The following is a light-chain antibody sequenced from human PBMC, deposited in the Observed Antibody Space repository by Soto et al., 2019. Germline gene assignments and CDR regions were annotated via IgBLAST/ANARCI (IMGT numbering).Light chain of an antibody. V-gene: IGKV1-39*01. CDR1: QSIGTD. CDR2: GAS. Sequence: DIQMTQSPSSLSASLGDRVSITCRASQSIGTDLNWYQQKPGKAPKLLISGASTLQGGVPSRFSGSVSGTEFTRTISSLQPGDLATYFCQQTYSTPWTFAQGTKVDI. J-gene: IGKJ1*01. CDR3: QQTYSTPWT.